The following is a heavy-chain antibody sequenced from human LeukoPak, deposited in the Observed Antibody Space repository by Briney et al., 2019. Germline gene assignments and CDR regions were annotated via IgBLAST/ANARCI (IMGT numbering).Heavy chain of an antibody. D-gene: IGHD6-13*01. CDR3: ARDRLPYSSSWYHYYYYMDV. Sequence: SETLSLTCSVSGYSISSGYYWSWIRQPAGKGLEWIGRIYTSGSTNYNPSLKSRVTMSVDTSKNQFSLKLSSVTAADTAVYYCARDRLPYSSSWYHYYYYMDVWGKGTTVTVSS. V-gene: IGHV4-4*07. CDR2: IYTSGST. CDR1: GYSISSGYY. J-gene: IGHJ6*03.